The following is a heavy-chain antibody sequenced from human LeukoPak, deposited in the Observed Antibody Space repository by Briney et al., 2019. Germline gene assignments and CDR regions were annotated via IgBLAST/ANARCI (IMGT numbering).Heavy chain of an antibody. V-gene: IGHV1-2*02. J-gene: IGHJ5*02. CDR1: GYTFTGYY. CDR3: ARDRNDLTNWFDP. Sequence: ASVKVSCKASGYTFTGYYMHWVRQAPGQGLEWMGWINPNSGGTNYAQKFQGRVTMTRDTSISTAYMELSRLRSDDTAVYYCARDRNDLTNWFDPWGQGTLVPVSS. D-gene: IGHD2-21*02. CDR2: INPNSGGT.